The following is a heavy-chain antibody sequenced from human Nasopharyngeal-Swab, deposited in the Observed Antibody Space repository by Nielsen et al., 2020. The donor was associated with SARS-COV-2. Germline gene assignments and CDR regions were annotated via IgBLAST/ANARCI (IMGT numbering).Heavy chain of an antibody. CDR2: ISSTGERT. D-gene: IGHD1-26*01. CDR3: ARGFGGSYWGYDY. Sequence: WIRQPPGKGLEWVSTISSTGERTYYADSVKGRFTISRDNSKNTLYLQMNSLRAEDTAVYYCARGFGGSYWGYDYWGQGTLVTVSS. J-gene: IGHJ4*02. V-gene: IGHV3-23*01.